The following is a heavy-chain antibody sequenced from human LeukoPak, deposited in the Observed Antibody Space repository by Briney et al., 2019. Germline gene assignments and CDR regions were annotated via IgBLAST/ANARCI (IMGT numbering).Heavy chain of an antibody. CDR3: AKDYGSQWLSHDY. J-gene: IGHJ4*02. CDR1: GFTFSSYA. V-gene: IGHV3-23*01. D-gene: IGHD3-22*01. CDR2: ISGSGGST. Sequence: GGSLRLACAASGFTFSSYAMSWVRQAPGKGLEWVSAISGSGGSTYYADCVKGRFTISRDNSKNTLYLQMNSLRAEDTAVYYCAKDYGSQWLSHDYWGQGTLVTVSS.